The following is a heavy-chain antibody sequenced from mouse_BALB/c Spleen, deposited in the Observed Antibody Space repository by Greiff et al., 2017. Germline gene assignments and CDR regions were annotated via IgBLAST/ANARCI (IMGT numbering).Heavy chain of an antibody. Sequence: EVHLVESGPGLVKPSQSLSLTCTVTGYSITSDYAWNWIRQFPGNKLEWMGYISYSGSTSYNPSLKSRISITRDTSKNQFFLQLNSVTTEDTATYYCARGNYDYHYWYFDVWGAGTTVTVSS. CDR2: ISYSGST. CDR1: GYSITSDYA. J-gene: IGHJ1*01. D-gene: IGHD2-4*01. V-gene: IGHV3-2*02. CDR3: ARGNYDYHYWYFDV.